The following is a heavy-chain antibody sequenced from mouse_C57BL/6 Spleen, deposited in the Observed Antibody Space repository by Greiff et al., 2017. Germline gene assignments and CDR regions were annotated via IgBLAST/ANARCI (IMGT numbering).Heavy chain of an antibody. CDR1: GYTFTSYW. J-gene: IGHJ3*01. CDR2: IDPSDSYT. Sequence: QVHVKQPGAELVMPGASVKLSCKASGYTFTSYWMHWVKQRPGQGLEWIGEIDPSDSYTNYNQKFKGKSTLTVDKSSSTAYMQLSSLTSEDSAVYYCARDLYSKGSWFAYWGQGTLVTVSA. V-gene: IGHV1-69*01. CDR3: ARDLYSKGSWFAY. D-gene: IGHD2-5*01.